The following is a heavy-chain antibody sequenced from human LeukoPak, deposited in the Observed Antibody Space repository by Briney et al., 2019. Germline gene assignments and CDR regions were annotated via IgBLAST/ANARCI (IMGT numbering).Heavy chain of an antibody. D-gene: IGHD3-10*01. J-gene: IGHJ6*03. Sequence: GASVKVSCKASGYTFTGYYMHWVRQAPGQGLEGRGWINPNSGGTNYAQKFQGRVTMTRDTSISTAYMELSRLRYDDLSVYYCARGLTMVRGAAVYDYYMDVWGKGTTVT. CDR3: ARGLTMVRGAAVYDYYMDV. V-gene: IGHV1-2*02. CDR1: GYTFTGYY. CDR2: INPNSGGT.